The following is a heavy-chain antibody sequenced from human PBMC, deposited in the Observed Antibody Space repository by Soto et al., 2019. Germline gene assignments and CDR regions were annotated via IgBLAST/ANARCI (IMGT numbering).Heavy chain of an antibody. CDR2: IYWDDDK. J-gene: IGHJ5*02. D-gene: IGHD3-10*01. Sequence: QITLKESGPTRVKPTQTLALTCNFSGFSLSTSGVGVGWIRQSPGKALEWLAVIYWDDDKRYSPSLRSRITISKDTSKNAVVLLMTNMDPVDTGTYYCAHRRPWSSNWNSGWFDPWGQGTLVTVSS. CDR1: GFSLSTSGVG. CDR3: AHRRPWSSNWNSGWFDP. V-gene: IGHV2-5*02.